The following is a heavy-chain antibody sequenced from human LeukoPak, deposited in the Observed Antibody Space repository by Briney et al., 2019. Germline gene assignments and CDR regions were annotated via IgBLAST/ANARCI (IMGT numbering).Heavy chain of an antibody. CDR2: IIPIFGTA. Sequence: ASVKVSCKASGYTFTSYGISWVRQAPGQGLEWMGGIIPIFGTANYAQKFQGRVTITTDESTSTAYMELSSLRSEDTAVYYCARQSLGYCSSTSCYEGHWFDPWGQGTLVTVSS. D-gene: IGHD2-2*01. CDR1: GYTFTSYG. J-gene: IGHJ5*02. V-gene: IGHV1-69*05. CDR3: ARQSLGYCSSTSCYEGHWFDP.